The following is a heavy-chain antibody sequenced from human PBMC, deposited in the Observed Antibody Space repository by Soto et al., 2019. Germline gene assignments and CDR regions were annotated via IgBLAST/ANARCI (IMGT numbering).Heavy chain of an antibody. Sequence: KPSETLSLTSTVSGASISGFYWSWIRKSAGKGLEWIGRIYATGTTDYNPSLKSRVMMSVDTSKKQFSLKLRSVTAADTAVYYCVRDGTKTLREWFDPWGQGISVTVSS. J-gene: IGHJ5*02. CDR2: IYATGTT. CDR1: GASISGFY. D-gene: IGHD1-1*01. V-gene: IGHV4-4*07. CDR3: VRDGTKTLREWFDP.